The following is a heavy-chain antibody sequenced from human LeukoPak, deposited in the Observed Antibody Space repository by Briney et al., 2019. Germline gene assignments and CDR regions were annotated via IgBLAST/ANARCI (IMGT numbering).Heavy chain of an antibody. CDR1: GLTFSSYA. D-gene: IGHD2-2*01. V-gene: IGHV3-23*01. CDR2: ISGSGGST. CDR3: AKGYCSSTNCYANFDY. Sequence: QPGGSLRLSCAASGLTFSSYAMSWVRQAPGKGLEWVSAISGSGGSTYYADSVKGRFTISRDNSKNTLYLQMNSLRAEDTAVYYCAKGYCSSTNCYANFDYWGQGTLVTVSS. J-gene: IGHJ4*02.